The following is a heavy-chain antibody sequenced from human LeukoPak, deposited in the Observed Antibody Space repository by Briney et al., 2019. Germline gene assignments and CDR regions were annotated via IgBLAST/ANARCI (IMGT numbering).Heavy chain of an antibody. Sequence: GGSLRLSCAASGFTFSSYGMHWVRQAPGKGLEWVAVIWYDGSNKYYADSVKGRFTISRDNSKNTLYLQMNSLRAEDTAVYYCATAHYDSSGSLFDHWGQGTLVTVSS. V-gene: IGHV3-33*01. CDR2: IWYDGSNK. J-gene: IGHJ4*02. CDR3: ATAHYDSSGSLFDH. CDR1: GFTFSSYG. D-gene: IGHD3-22*01.